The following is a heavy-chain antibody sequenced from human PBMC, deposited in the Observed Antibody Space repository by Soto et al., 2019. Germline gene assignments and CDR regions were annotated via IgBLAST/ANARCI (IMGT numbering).Heavy chain of an antibody. CDR1: EYTLTSYA. Sequence: VEVFRSASEYTLTSYAIPWPRQGPGQSHEWIGWVNAGSGGSKYSQKFQGRGTISSDTYASTAYMEMSSLRSEDTAVYYCARELQGLYRFDDSGQGPLVTVSS. V-gene: IGHV1-3*01. CDR2: VNAGSGGS. CDR3: ARELQGLYRFDD. J-gene: IGHJ4*02. D-gene: IGHD4-4*01.